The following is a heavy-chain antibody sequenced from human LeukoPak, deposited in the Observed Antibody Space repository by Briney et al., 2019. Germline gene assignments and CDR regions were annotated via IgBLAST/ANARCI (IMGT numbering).Heavy chain of an antibody. CDR3: ARDQLWFSRAFDI. D-gene: IGHD5-18*01. CDR1: GGSISSSSYY. V-gene: IGHV4-39*07. Sequence: SETLSLTCTVSGGSISSSSYYWGWIRQPPGKGLEWIGEINHSGSTNYNPSLKSRVTISVDTSKNQFSLKLSSVTAADTAVYYCARDQLWFSRAFDIWGQGTMVTVSS. CDR2: INHSGST. J-gene: IGHJ3*02.